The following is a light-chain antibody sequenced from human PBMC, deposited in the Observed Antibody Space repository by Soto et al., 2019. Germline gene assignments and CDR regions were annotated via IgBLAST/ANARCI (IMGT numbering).Light chain of an antibody. CDR3: QQYITYSPWYT. CDR2: KAS. V-gene: IGKV1-5*03. J-gene: IGKJ2*01. CDR1: QSISSW. Sequence: DIQMTQSPSTLSASVGDSVTITCRASQSISSWLAWYQQKPGKAPKLLIYKASSLESGVPSRFSGSGSGTEFTLTISSLQPDDFATYYCQQYITYSPWYTFGQGTKLEIK.